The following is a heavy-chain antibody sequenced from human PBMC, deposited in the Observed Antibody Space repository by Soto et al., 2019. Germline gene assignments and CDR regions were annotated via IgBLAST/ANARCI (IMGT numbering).Heavy chain of an antibody. V-gene: IGHV4-30-4*01. CDR2: VHYSGNT. D-gene: IGHD6-13*01. J-gene: IGHJ4*02. CDR3: AREIMAADHFDY. Sequence: QIQLHESGPGLVKPSQTLSLTCTVSGGSIRSGDYYWSWIRQTPERGLEWCGYVHYSGNTFYNPSLKSRATISLDTSRHQFSLNLSSVTAADSAVYYCAREIMAADHFDYWGQGALVTGSS. CDR1: GGSIRSGDYY.